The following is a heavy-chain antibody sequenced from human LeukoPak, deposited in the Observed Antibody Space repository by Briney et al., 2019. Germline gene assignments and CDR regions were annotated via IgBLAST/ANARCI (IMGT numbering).Heavy chain of an antibody. CDR1: GFTFRNYG. CDR2: IWSDGNNR. J-gene: IGHJ4*02. D-gene: IGHD2-2*01. V-gene: IGHV3-30*02. Sequence: GGSLRLSCAASGFTFRNYGMHWVRQATGKGLEWVSFIWSDGNNRFYADSVKGRFTISRDNSKNMLYLQMDTLRAEDTALYYCAKGTAYQLPRFWFDYWGQGTLVTVSS. CDR3: AKGTAYQLPRFWFDY.